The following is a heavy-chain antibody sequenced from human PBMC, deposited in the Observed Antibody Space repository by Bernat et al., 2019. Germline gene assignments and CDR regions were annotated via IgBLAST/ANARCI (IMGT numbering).Heavy chain of an antibody. V-gene: IGHV3-21*05. D-gene: IGHD3-22*01. Sequence: EVQLVESGGGLVKPGGSLRLSCAASGFTFSSYSMNWVRQAPGKGLEWVSYISSSSSYTNYADSVKGRFTISRDNAKNSLYLQMNSLRAEDTAVYYCARSQPSYYYDSSGYLADAFDIWGQGTMVTVSS. CDR1: GFTFSSYS. CDR3: ARSQPSYYYDSSGYLADAFDI. J-gene: IGHJ3*02. CDR2: ISSSSSYT.